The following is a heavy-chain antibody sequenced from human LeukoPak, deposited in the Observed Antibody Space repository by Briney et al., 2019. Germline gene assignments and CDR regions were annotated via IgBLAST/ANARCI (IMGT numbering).Heavy chain of an antibody. CDR1: GGTFSSYA. CDR3: ARDRVSYSSGWWVDY. D-gene: IGHD6-19*01. J-gene: IGHJ4*02. Sequence: GASVKVSCKASGGTFSSYAISWVRQAPGQGLEWMGGIIPIFGTANYAQKFQGRVTITADKSTSTAYMELSSLRSEDTAVYYCARDRVSYSSGWWVDYWGQGTLVTVSS. V-gene: IGHV1-69*06. CDR2: IIPIFGTA.